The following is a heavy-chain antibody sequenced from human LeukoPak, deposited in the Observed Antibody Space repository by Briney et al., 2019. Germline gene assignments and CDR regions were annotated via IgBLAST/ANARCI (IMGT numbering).Heavy chain of an antibody. CDR3: ARMGVVGNPFDY. D-gene: IGHD4-23*01. CDR2: IYYSGST. J-gene: IGHJ4*02. CDR1: GGSISSYY. Sequence: SSETLSLTCTVSGGSISSYYWSWIRQPPGKGLEWIGYIYYSGSTNYNPSLKSRVTISVDTSKNQFSLKLSSVTAADTAVYYCARMGVVGNPFDYWGQGTLVTVSS. V-gene: IGHV4-59*01.